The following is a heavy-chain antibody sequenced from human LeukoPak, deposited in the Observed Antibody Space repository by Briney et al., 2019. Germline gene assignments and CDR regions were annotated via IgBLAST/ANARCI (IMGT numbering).Heavy chain of an antibody. Sequence: PGGSLRLSCAASGFTVSSNYMSWVRQAPGKGLEWVAFIRYDGSNKYYADSVKGRFTISRDNSKNTLYLQMNSLRAEDTAVYYCAKARQEVRIIAARPLEYFDYWGQGTLVTVSS. CDR1: GFTVSSNY. CDR2: IRYDGSNK. J-gene: IGHJ4*02. V-gene: IGHV3-30*02. D-gene: IGHD6-6*01. CDR3: AKARQEVRIIAARPLEYFDY.